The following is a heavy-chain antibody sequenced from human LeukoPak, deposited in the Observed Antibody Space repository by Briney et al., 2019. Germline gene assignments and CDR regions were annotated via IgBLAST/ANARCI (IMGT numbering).Heavy chain of an antibody. CDR2: ISSNGGST. CDR3: SRWSFENDAFDI. Sequence: GGSLRLSCSASGFTFSSYAMHWVRQAPGKGLEYVSAISSNGGSTYYADSVKGRFTISRDNSKNTLYLQMSSLRDEDTAVYYCSRWSFENDAFDIWGQGTMVTVSS. J-gene: IGHJ3*02. V-gene: IGHV3-64D*06. D-gene: IGHD4-23*01. CDR1: GFTFSSYA.